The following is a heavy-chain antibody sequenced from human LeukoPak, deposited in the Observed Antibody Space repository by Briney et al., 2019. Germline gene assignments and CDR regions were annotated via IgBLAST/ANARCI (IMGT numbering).Heavy chain of an antibody. CDR1: GYSFTCYG. J-gene: IGHJ4*02. CDR3: AREGSSGWYFY. CDR2: ISVYNGNT. V-gene: IGHV1-18*01. Sequence: GASVKVSCKASGYSFTCYGFSWVRQAPGQGLEWMGWISVYNGNTVYAQQFQGRVTMTTDTSTSTVYMELRSVRSDDTALYYCAREGSSGWYFYWGQGTLVTVSS. D-gene: IGHD6-19*01.